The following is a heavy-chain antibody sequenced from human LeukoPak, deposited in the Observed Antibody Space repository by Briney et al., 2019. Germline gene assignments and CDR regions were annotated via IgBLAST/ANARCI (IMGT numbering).Heavy chain of an antibody. CDR2: ISGSGDIT. CDR3: AKRANYGDFDY. CDR1: GFSFSNYA. V-gene: IGHV3-23*01. D-gene: IGHD4-17*01. Sequence: GGSLRLSCAASGFSFSNYAMNWVRQAPGKGLEWVSTISGSGDITYSADSVKGRFTISRDNSKNTLYLQLNSLRDDDTAVYYCAKRANYGDFDYWGQGALVAASS. J-gene: IGHJ4*02.